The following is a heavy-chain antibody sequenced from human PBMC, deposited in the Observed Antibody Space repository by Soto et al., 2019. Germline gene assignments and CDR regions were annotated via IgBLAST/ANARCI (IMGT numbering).Heavy chain of an antibody. CDR2: IYYSGST. Sequence: PSETLSLTCTVSGGSISSSSYYWGWIRQPPGKGLEWIGSIYYSGSTYYNPSLKSRVTISVDTSKNQFSLKLSSVTAADTAVYYCARGVVPAAMWVGYYYYYMDVWGKGTTVTVSS. V-gene: IGHV4-39*01. CDR3: ARGVVPAAMWVGYYYYYMDV. J-gene: IGHJ6*03. CDR1: GGSISSSSYY. D-gene: IGHD2-2*01.